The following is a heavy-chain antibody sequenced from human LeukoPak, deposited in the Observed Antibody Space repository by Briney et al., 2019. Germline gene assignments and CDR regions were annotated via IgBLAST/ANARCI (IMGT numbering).Heavy chain of an antibody. Sequence: PGGSLRLSCAASGFTFSSYSMNWVRQAPGKGLEWVSYISSSSSTIYYADSVKGRFTISRDNAKNSQYLQMNSLRAEDTAVYYCARLSITGTCSGWGQGTLVTVSS. CDR1: GFTFSSYS. D-gene: IGHD1-7*01. J-gene: IGHJ4*02. CDR3: ARLSITGTCSG. V-gene: IGHV3-48*04. CDR2: ISSSSSTI.